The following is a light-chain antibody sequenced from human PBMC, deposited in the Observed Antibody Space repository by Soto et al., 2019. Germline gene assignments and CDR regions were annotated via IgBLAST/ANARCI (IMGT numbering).Light chain of an antibody. J-gene: IGKJ2*01. CDR3: QQYGGSPAYT. CDR1: QSISNSY. CDR2: GAS. Sequence: EIVLTQSPGTLSLSPGERATLSCRASQSISNSYLAWYQQKPGQAPRHLIYGASSRPTGIPDRFSGSGSGTEFTLTISRLEPEDFAVYYCQQYGGSPAYTFGQGPKLEIK. V-gene: IGKV3-20*01.